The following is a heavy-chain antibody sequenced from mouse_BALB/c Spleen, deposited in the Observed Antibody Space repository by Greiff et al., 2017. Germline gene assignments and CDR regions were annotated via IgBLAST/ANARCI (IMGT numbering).Heavy chain of an antibody. Sequence: EVQLVESGGGLVQPGGSLRLSCATSGFTFTDYYMSWVRQPPGKALEWLGFIRNKDNGYTTEYSASVKGRFTISRDNSQSILYLQMNTLRAEDSATYYCARDIHRMGAMDYWGQGTSVTVSS. J-gene: IGHJ4*01. CDR2: IRNKDNGYTT. V-gene: IGHV7-3*02. CDR1: GFTFTDYY. CDR3: ARDIHRMGAMDY.